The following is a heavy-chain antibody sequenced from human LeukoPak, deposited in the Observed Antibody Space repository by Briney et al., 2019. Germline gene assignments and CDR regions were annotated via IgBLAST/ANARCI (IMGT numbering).Heavy chain of an antibody. V-gene: IGHV1-18*01. CDR1: GYTFTSYG. CDR3: ARVSKYCSSTSSCWFDP. Sequence: GASVKVSCKASGYTFTSYGISWVRQAPGQGLEWMGWISAYNGNTNYAQKLQGRVTMTTDTSTSTAYMELRSLRSDDTAVYYCARVSKYCSSTSSCWFDPWGQGTLVTVSS. D-gene: IGHD2-2*01. CDR2: ISAYNGNT. J-gene: IGHJ5*02.